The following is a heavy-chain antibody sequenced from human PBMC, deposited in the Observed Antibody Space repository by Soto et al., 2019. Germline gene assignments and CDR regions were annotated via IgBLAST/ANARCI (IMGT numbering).Heavy chain of an antibody. V-gene: IGHV3-73*01. CDR2: VASKPEGYTT. J-gene: IGHJ5*02. CDR1: GYTFSDTA. Sequence: GXSLRLSCAASGYTFSDTAIHWVIQAPGKGLEWVGRVASKPEGYTTTYGASVKGRFTISRDESQNTAYLQMNRIKTEDTAIYYCNKYSGTLSAPAALGPGTLVTVSS. D-gene: IGHD1-26*01. CDR3: NKYSGTLSAPAA.